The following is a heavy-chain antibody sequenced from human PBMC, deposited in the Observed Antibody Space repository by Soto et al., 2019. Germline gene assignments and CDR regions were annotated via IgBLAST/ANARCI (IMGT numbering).Heavy chain of an antibody. V-gene: IGHV3-23*01. CDR2: ISGRGGST. Sequence: EVHLLESGGGLVQPGGSLRLSCAASGFIYSTNDMTWVRQAPGKGLEWVSTISGRGGSTSYADSVKGRFTISRDNSMNTLYLQMNNVRAEDTALYYCVKNRGSFDVWGQGTLVTVSS. J-gene: IGHJ4*02. CDR3: VKNRGSFDV. D-gene: IGHD3-16*01. CDR1: GFIYSTND.